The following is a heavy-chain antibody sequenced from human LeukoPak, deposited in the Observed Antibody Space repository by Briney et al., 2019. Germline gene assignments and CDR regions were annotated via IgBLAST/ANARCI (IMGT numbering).Heavy chain of an antibody. Sequence: GGSLRLSCAASGFTFSSYWMSWVRQAPGKGLEWVAVISYDGSNKYYADSVKGRFTISRDNSKNTLYLQMNSLRAEDTAVYYCAKGSLIVVVTTPVDYWGQGTLVTVSS. CDR1: GFTFSSYW. CDR3: AKGSLIVVVTTPVDY. J-gene: IGHJ4*02. CDR2: ISYDGSNK. V-gene: IGHV3-30*18. D-gene: IGHD3-22*01.